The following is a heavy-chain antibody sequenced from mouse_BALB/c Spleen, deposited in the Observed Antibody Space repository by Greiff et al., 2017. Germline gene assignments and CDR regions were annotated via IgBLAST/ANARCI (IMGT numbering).Heavy chain of an antibody. J-gene: IGHJ2*01. V-gene: IGHV1-7*01. D-gene: IGHD1-1*01. CDR3: ARRSYGSSYFDY. CDR1: GYTFTSYW. CDR2: INPSTGYT. Sequence: QVQLQQSGAELAKPGASVKMSCKASGYTFTSYWMHWVKQRPGQGLEWIGYINPSTGYTEYNQKFKDKATLTADKSSSTAYMQLSSLTSEDSAVYYCARRSYGSSYFDYWGQGTTLTVSS.